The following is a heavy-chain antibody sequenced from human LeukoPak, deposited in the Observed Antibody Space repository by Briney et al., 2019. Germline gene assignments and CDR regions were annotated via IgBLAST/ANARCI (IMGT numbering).Heavy chain of an antibody. CDR2: IYSGGST. CDR1: GFTFSSYG. V-gene: IGHV3-66*01. J-gene: IGHJ5*02. CDR3: AREKRDRYFDWLFDQSPLSRGNIWFDP. D-gene: IGHD3-9*01. Sequence: PGGSLRLSCVASGFTFSSYGMDWVRQAPGKGLEWVSVIYSGGSTYYADSVKGRFTISRDNSKNTLYLQMNSLRAEDTAVYYCAREKRDRYFDWLFDQSPLSRGNIWFDPWGQGTLVTASS.